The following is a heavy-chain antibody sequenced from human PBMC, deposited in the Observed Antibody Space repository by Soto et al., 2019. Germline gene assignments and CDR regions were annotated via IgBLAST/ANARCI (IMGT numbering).Heavy chain of an antibody. D-gene: IGHD6-13*01. J-gene: IGHJ4*02. CDR2: ISNSGSTT. CDR3: ARLYSSSWYIL. CDR1: GFTFSDYY. V-gene: IGHV3-11*01. Sequence: QVQVVESGGGLVQPGGSLTLSCAASGFTFSDYYMAWVRQAPGRGLQWVTYISNSGSTTYYADSVKGRFAVSRDNTENSLYLHMSSARAEDTAMYFCARLYSSSWYILWGQGTLVTVSS.